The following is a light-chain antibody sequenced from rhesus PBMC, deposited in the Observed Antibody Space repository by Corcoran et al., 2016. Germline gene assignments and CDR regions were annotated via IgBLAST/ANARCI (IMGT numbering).Light chain of an antibody. Sequence: EIVVTQSPATLSLSPGERATLSCRASQSVGYFLAWFHQKPGQALRPLIFGASTRATGIPDRVSGRGSGTDFTLTLSSLEPEDVGLYYCQQSSNFWTFGQGTKVEIK. CDR2: GAS. J-gene: IGKJ1*01. CDR3: QQSSNFWT. V-gene: IGKV3-24*04. CDR1: QSVGYF.